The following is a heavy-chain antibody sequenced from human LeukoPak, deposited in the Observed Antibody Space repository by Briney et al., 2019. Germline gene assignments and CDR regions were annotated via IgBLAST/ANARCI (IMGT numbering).Heavy chain of an antibody. J-gene: IGHJ4*02. CDR1: GYIFTNYY. Sequence: ASVKVSCKASGYIFTNYYMHWVRQATGQGLEWMGWMNPNSGNTGYAQKFQGRVTMTRNTSISTAYMELSSLRSEDTAVYYCATRGYRGYSPFDYWGQGTLVTVSS. CDR2: MNPNSGNT. D-gene: IGHD5-12*01. CDR3: ATRGYRGYSPFDY. V-gene: IGHV1-8*02.